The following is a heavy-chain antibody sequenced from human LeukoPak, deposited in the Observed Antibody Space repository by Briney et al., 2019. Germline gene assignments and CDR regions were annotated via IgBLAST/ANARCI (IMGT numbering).Heavy chain of an antibody. V-gene: IGHV4-30-2*01. D-gene: IGHD2-2*01. J-gene: IGHJ5*02. CDR1: GGSISSGDYY. Sequence: SETLSLTCTVSGGSISSGDYYWSWIRQPPGKGLEWIGYIYHSGSTYYNPSLKSRVTISVDRSKNQFSLKLSSVTAADTAVYYRARAGCSSTSCYAADWFDPWGQGTLVTVSS. CDR2: IYHSGST. CDR3: ARAGCSSTSCYAADWFDP.